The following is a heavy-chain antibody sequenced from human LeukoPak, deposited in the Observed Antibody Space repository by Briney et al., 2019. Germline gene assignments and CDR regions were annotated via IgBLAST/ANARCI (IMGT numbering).Heavy chain of an antibody. V-gene: IGHV1-2*06. CDR1: GYTFTGYY. J-gene: IGHJ6*03. Sequence: ASVKVSCKASGYTFTGYYMHWVRQAPGQGLEWMGRINPNSGGTNYAQRFQGRVTMTRDTSISTAYMELSRLRSDDTAVYYCARISGSFGGVIDYYYYYMDVWGKGTTVTVSS. CDR2: INPNSGGT. CDR3: ARISGSFGGVIDYYYYYMDV. D-gene: IGHD3-3*01.